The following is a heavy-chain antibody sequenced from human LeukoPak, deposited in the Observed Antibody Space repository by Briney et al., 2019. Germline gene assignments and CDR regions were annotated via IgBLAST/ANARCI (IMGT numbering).Heavy chain of an antibody. CDR3: ARDRGVYYYFDY. D-gene: IGHD3-10*01. V-gene: IGHV3-21*01. CDR2: ITSSGTYI. CDR1: GFTFNNYN. J-gene: IGHJ4*02. Sequence: GGSLRLSCAASGFTFNNYNMNWVRQAPGKALEWVSSITSSGTYIFYADSVKGRFTISRDNAKNSLYLQMNSLGPEDTAVYFCARDRGVYYYFDYWGQGTLVTVSS.